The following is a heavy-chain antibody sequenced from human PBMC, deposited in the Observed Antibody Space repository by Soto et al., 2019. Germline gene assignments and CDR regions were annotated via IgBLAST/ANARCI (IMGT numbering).Heavy chain of an antibody. J-gene: IGHJ4*02. Sequence: PGGSLRLSCAASGFTFSSYAMHWVRQAPAKGLEWVAIISYDGSNKYYADSVKGRFTISRDNSKNTLYLQMNSLRAEDTAIYYCARDIDSYDYGRGCFNYWGQGTLVTVSS. CDR2: ISYDGSNK. D-gene: IGHD5-18*01. V-gene: IGHV3-30-3*01. CDR1: GFTFSSYA. CDR3: ARDIDSYDYGRGCFNY.